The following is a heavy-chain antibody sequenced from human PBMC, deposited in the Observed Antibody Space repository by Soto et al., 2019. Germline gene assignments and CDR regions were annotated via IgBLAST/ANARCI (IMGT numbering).Heavy chain of an antibody. V-gene: IGHV3-21*01. CDR1: GFTFSSYS. Sequence: GGSLRLSCAASGFTFSSYSMNWVRQAPGKGLEWVSSISSSSSYIYYADSVKGRFTISRDNAKNSLYLQMNSLRAEDTAVYYCAREPLWFGELLPYYYGMDVWGQGTTVTVSS. J-gene: IGHJ6*02. CDR2: ISSSSSYI. D-gene: IGHD3-10*01. CDR3: AREPLWFGELLPYYYGMDV.